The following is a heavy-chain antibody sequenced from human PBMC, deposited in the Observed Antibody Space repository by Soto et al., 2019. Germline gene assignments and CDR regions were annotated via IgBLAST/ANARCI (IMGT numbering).Heavy chain of an antibody. J-gene: IGHJ3*02. CDR2: IYYSGST. Sequence: QVQLQESGPVLVKPSQTLSLTCTVSGGTISSGGYYWSWIRQHPGKGLEWIGYIYYSGSTYYNPSLKSRVTISIDTSKNQFSLKLSSVTAADTAVYYCANGETGDAFDIWGQGTMVTVSS. D-gene: IGHD4-17*01. V-gene: IGHV4-31*03. CDR1: GGTISSGGYY. CDR3: ANGETGDAFDI.